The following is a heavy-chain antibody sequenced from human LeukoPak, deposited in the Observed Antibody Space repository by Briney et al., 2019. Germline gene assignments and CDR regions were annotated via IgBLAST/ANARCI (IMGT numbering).Heavy chain of an antibody. Sequence: PGGSLLLSFVAAGLTLSNFGMHLFRQAPGKGLEWVAFIKFDGSQTKYAASVKGRFTISRDNLKNTLSLQMNTLRLEDTAVYYCANQKLSGSNLPGYWGQGIMVTVSS. CDR3: ANQKLSGSNLPGY. CDR1: GLTLSNFG. J-gene: IGHJ4*02. CDR2: IKFDGSQT. D-gene: IGHD3-10*01. V-gene: IGHV3-30*02.